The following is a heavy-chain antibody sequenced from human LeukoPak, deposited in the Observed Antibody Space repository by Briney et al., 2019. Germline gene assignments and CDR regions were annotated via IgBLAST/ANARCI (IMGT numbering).Heavy chain of an antibody. D-gene: IGHD5-18*01. J-gene: IGHJ6*03. Sequence: GGSLRLSCAASGFTFNKYSMNWVRQAPGKGLEWVSGINWNGGSTGYADSVKGRFTISRDNAKNSLYLQMNSLRAEDTAVYYCARGSAMVYYYMDVWGKGTTVTISS. CDR3: ARGSAMVYYYMDV. V-gene: IGHV3-20*04. CDR2: INWNGGST. CDR1: GFTFNKYS.